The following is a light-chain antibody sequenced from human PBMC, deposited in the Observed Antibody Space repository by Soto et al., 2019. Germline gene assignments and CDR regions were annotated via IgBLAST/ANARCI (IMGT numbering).Light chain of an antibody. CDR2: GAS. V-gene: IGKV3-20*01. CDR3: QHYDISLFA. CDR1: QSVSSN. J-gene: IGKJ3*01. Sequence: EIALTQSPGTLSVSPGERATLSCRASQSVSSNLAWYQQKPGQAPRLLIYGASSRATGIPGRFSGSGFGTDFTLTISRLEPEDFAVYYCQHYDISLFAFGPGTKVDIK.